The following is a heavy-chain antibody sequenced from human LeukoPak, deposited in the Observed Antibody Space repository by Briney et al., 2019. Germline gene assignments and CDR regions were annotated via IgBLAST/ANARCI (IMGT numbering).Heavy chain of an antibody. CDR3: ARDSLDCSTTSCHSFDP. D-gene: IGHD2-2*01. V-gene: IGHV1-18*01. CDR1: GYIFSSYG. Sequence: GASVKVSCKASGYIFSSYGISWVRQASGQGLEWMGWISGYSGNTKYSQRLQGRVSMTTDTSTSTAYMELRSLRSDDTAVYYCARDSLDCSTTSCHSFDPWGQGTLVTVSS. J-gene: IGHJ5*02. CDR2: ISGYSGNT.